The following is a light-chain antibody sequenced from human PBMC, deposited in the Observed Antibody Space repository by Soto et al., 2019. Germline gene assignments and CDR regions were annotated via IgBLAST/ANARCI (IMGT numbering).Light chain of an antibody. V-gene: IGKV3-15*01. J-gene: IGKJ2*01. CDR3: QQYDSWPPYT. CDR1: QSIGIN. CDR2: GAS. Sequence: EIVMTQSPAILSVSPVERATLSCRASQSIGINLAWYQQKLGQAPRLLIYGASTRATDIPARFSGRGSETEFTRTIISLQSEDCAISYCQQYDSWPPYTLGQGTKVEIK.